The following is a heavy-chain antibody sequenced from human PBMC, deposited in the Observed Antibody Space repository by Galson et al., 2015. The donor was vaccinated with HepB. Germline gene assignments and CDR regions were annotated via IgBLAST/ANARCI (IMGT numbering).Heavy chain of an antibody. D-gene: IGHD5-24*01. J-gene: IGHJ4*02. V-gene: IGHV3-23*01. CDR3: AKRGRRDGYNIGLDY. CDR1: GFTFSSYA. CDR2: ISGSGGST. Sequence: SLRLSCAASGFTFSSYAMSWVRQAPGKGLEWVSAISGSGGSTYYADSVKGRFTISRDNSKNTLYLQMNSLRAEDTAVYYCAKRGRRDGYNIGLDYWGQGTLVTVSS.